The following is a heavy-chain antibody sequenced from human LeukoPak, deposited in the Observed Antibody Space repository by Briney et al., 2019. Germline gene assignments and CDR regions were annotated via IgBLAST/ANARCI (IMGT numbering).Heavy chain of an antibody. CDR3: ARDSAMIVVVIGFFFDY. Sequence: PGGSLILSCAASGFTFSSYAMHWVRQAPGKGLEWVAVISYDGSNKYYADSVKGRFTISRDNSKNTLYLQMNSLRAGDTAVYYCARDSAMIVVVIGFFFDYWGQGTLVTVSS. D-gene: IGHD3-22*01. V-gene: IGHV3-30-3*01. J-gene: IGHJ4*02. CDR2: ISYDGSNK. CDR1: GFTFSSYA.